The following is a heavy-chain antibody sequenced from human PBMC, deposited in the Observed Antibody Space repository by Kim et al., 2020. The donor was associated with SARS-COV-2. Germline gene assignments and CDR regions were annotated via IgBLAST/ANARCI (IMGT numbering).Heavy chain of an antibody. V-gene: IGHV5-51*01. D-gene: IGHD5-18*01. J-gene: IGHJ4*02. CDR2: IYPGDSDT. Sequence: GESLKISCKGSGYSFTSYWIGWVRQMPGKGLEWMGIIYPGDSDTRYSPSFQGQVTISADKSISTAYLQWSSLKASDTAMYYCARRPQLGTAMDPNFDYWGQGTLVTVSS. CDR1: GYSFTSYW. CDR3: ARRPQLGTAMDPNFDY.